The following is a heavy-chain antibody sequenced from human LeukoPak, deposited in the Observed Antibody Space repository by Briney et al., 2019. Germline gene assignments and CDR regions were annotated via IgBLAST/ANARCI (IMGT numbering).Heavy chain of an antibody. Sequence: GRSLRLSCAASGFTFSSYAMHWVRQAPGKGLEWVAVISYDGSNKYYADSVKDRFTISRDNSKNTLYLQMNSLRAEDTAAYYCARDVDIVATNTLDYWGQGTLVTVSS. CDR1: GFTFSSYA. D-gene: IGHD5-12*01. J-gene: IGHJ4*02. CDR3: ARDVDIVATNTLDY. V-gene: IGHV3-30-3*01. CDR2: ISYDGSNK.